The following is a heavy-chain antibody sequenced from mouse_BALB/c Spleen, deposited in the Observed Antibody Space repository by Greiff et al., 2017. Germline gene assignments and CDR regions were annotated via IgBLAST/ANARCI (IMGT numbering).Heavy chain of an antibody. J-gene: IGHJ4*01. CDR2: IWSGGIT. CDR1: GFSLTSYG. D-gene: IGHD1-1*01. V-gene: IGHV2-2*02. CDR3: ARKGHYYGSSLYYAMDY. Sequence: QVQLQQSGPGLVQPSQSLSITCTVSGFSLTSYGVHWVRQSPGKGLEWLGVIWSGGITDYNAAFISRLSISKDNSKSQVFFKMNSLQANDTAIYYCARKGHYYGSSLYYAMDYWGQGTSVTVSS.